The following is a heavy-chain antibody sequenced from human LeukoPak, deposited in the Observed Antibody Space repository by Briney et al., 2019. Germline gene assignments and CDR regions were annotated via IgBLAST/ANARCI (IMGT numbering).Heavy chain of an antibody. CDR3: GKGGPTGSNYFDF. V-gene: IGHV3-23*01. D-gene: IGHD1-26*01. Sequence: GGSLRLSCAASGFTFSSYAMSWVRQAPGKGLEWVSVISGSGYYSYYADSVKGRFTVSRDNSKTTLYLQMNSLRADDTAVYYCGKGGPTGSNYFDFWGQGTLVTVSS. CDR2: ISGSGYYS. CDR1: GFTFSSYA. J-gene: IGHJ4*02.